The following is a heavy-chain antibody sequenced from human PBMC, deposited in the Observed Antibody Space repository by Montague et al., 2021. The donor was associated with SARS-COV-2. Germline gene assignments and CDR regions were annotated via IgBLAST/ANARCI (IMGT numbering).Heavy chain of an antibody. CDR2: TYYKSKWDS. CDR1: GDSVASKSVA. V-gene: IGHV6-1*01. CDR3: ASSGITLTGLDAFDI. J-gene: IGHJ3*02. Sequence: CAISGDSVASKSVAWNWLRPSPSRGLEWLGRTYYKSKWDSDYAESFKXXLVITPDTSKNQVSLQLNSVIPEDTAVYFCASSGITLTGLDAFDIWGQGTMVTVSS. D-gene: IGHD3-9*01.